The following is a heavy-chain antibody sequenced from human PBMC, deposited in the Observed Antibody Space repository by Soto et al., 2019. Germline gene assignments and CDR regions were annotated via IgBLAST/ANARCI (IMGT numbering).Heavy chain of an antibody. CDR2: ISSSGSPL. D-gene: IGHD2-2*01. CDR1: GFTFSDYY. CDR3: ARDPDTSSKIDF. V-gene: IGHV3-11*01. Sequence: VQLVESGGGLVQPGGSLRLSCTASGFTFSDYYMSWIRQAPGKGLEWVSYISSSGSPLYYADSVKGRFTISRDNAKNSLYLQMNSLRAEDTALYYCARDPDTSSKIDFWGQGALVTVSS. J-gene: IGHJ4*02.